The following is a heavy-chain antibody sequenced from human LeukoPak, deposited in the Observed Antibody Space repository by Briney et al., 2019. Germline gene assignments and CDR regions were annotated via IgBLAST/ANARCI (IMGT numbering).Heavy chain of an antibody. CDR1: GFTFSSYG. D-gene: IGHD1-26*01. Sequence: PGGSLRLSCAASGFTFSSYGMHWVRQAPGKGLEWVAVISYDGSNKYYPDSVKGRFTISRDNSKNTLYLQMNSLRAEDTAVYYCAKDRGGAPTYFDYWGQGTLVTVSS. V-gene: IGHV3-30*18. CDR3: AKDRGGAPTYFDY. J-gene: IGHJ4*02. CDR2: ISYDGSNK.